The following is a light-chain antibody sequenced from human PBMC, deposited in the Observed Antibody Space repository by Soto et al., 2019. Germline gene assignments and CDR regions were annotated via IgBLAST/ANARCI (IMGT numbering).Light chain of an antibody. CDR3: QQSFSTPPT. CDR1: QSVSTY. Sequence: DIQVTQSPPSVSASVGDKVIITCRTNQSVSTYFSWYQQKLGKAPRLLIYGASKLQGGVPSRFGGSRSGTDFTLTIVNLQPEDFATYYCQQSFSTPPTFGRGTKVEI. CDR2: GAS. V-gene: IGKV1-39*01. J-gene: IGKJ4*02.